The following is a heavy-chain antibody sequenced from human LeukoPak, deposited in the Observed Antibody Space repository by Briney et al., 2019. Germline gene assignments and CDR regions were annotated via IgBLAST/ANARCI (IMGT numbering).Heavy chain of an antibody. CDR3: ASTNDFGDYVGA. CDR1: GDSISSYY. J-gene: IGHJ5*02. CDR2: MYHGGST. D-gene: IGHD4-17*01. Sequence: PSETLSLTCTVSGDSISSYYWSWIRQPPGKGLEWIGYMYHGGSTYYNPSLESRVTISVDRSKNQFSLQLSSVTAADTAVYYCASTNDFGDYVGAWGQGTLVTVSS. V-gene: IGHV4-59*04.